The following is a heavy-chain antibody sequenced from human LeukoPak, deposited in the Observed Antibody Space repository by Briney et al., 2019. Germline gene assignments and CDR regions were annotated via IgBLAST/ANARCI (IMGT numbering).Heavy chain of an antibody. D-gene: IGHD1-26*01. J-gene: IGHJ4*02. CDR2: IRSKANSYAT. CDR1: GFTFSGST. V-gene: IGHV3-73*01. Sequence: PGGSLRLSCATSGFTFSGSTMHWVRQASGKGLEWVGRIRSKANSYATAYAASVKGRFTISRDDSKSTAYLQMNSLKTEDTAVYYCTKGGYNRSYYGIDYWGQGTLVTVSS. CDR3: TKGGYNRSYYGIDY.